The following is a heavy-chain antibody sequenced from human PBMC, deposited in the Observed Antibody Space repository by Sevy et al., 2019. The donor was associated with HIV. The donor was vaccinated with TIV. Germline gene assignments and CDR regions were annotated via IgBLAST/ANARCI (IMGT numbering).Heavy chain of an antibody. CDR1: GGTFSSFA. CDR2: IIPILGIA. J-gene: IGHJ2*01. V-gene: IGHV1-69*10. D-gene: IGHD4-17*01. CDR3: ARDNYGDFLGLFNL. Sequence: ASVKVSCKASGGTFSSFAINWVRRAPGQGLEWMGGIIPILGIANYAQKFQGRVTITADKSANIAYMELSSLRSEDTAVYYCARDNYGDFLGLFNLWGRGTLVTVSS.